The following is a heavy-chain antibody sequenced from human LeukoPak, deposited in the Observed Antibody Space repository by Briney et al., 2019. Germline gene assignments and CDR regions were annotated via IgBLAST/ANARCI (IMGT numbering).Heavy chain of an antibody. CDR3: ARGPLSANYYVGDS. CDR1: GFSLRSYR. V-gene: IGHV3-74*01. J-gene: IGHJ4*02. Sequence: GGSLRLSCAASGFSLRSYRMHWVRQAPGKGLVWVSRINSDGTSTSYAESVKDRFTISRDNAKNTLYLQMNSLRAEDTAVYYCARGPLSANYYVGDSWGQGTLVAVSS. D-gene: IGHD4/OR15-4a*01. CDR2: INSDGTST.